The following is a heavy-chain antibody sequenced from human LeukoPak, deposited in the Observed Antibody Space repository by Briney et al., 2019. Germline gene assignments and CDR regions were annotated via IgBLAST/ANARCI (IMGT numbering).Heavy chain of an antibody. J-gene: IGHJ4*02. D-gene: IGHD3-22*01. Sequence: HTGGSLRLSCAASGFTFSSYAMHWVRQAPGKGLEWVAVISYDGSNKYYADSVKGRFTISRDNSKNTLYLQMNSLRAENTAVYYCARGGDSSGYPDYWGQGTLVTVSS. V-gene: IGHV3-30-3*01. CDR1: GFTFSSYA. CDR3: ARGGDSSGYPDY. CDR2: ISYDGSNK.